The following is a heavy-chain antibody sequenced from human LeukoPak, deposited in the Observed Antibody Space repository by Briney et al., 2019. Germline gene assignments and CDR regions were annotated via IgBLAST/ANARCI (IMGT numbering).Heavy chain of an antibody. D-gene: IGHD3-22*01. Sequence: GGSLRLSCAASGFTFSSYAMSWVRQAPGKGLEWVAVISYDGSNKYYADSVKGRFTISRDNSKNTLYLQMNSLRAEDTAVYYCARERASPDVDHSSGYPDAFDIWGQGTMVTVSS. CDR3: ARERASPDVDHSSGYPDAFDI. V-gene: IGHV3-30-3*01. J-gene: IGHJ3*02. CDR1: GFTFSSYA. CDR2: ISYDGSNK.